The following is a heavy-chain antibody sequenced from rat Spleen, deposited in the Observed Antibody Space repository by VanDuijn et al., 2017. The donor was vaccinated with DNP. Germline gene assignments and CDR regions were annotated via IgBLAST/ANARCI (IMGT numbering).Heavy chain of an antibody. J-gene: IGHJ2*01. CDR1: GFTFNNYW. Sequence: EVQLVESGGDLVQPGRSLKVSCVVSGFTFNNYWMTWIRQVPGKGLEWVASITPSGGNTYYRDSVKGRFTISRDNAKSTLYLQMDSLRSEDTATYYCAPHDFSNWGQGVMVTVSS. CDR2: ITPSGGNT. CDR3: APHDFSN. D-gene: IGHD1-2*01. V-gene: IGHV5-31*01.